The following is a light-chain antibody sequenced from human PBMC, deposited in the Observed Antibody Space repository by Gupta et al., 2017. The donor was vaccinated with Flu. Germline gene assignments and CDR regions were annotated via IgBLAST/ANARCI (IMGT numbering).Light chain of an antibody. CDR1: QGLSSW. V-gene: IGKV1-12*01. CDR2: AAS. J-gene: IGKJ1*01. CDR3: QQTNTFPRT. Sequence: VGDRVTISCRASQGLSSWLAWYQQKPGKAPKILIFAASRLQSGVPPRFSGSGSGTEYSLTISSLQPEDSATYYCQQTNTFPRTFGQGTKVEVK.